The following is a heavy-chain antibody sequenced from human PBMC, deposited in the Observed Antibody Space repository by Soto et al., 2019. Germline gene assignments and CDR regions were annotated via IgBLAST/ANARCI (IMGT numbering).Heavy chain of an antibody. D-gene: IGHD4-17*01. CDR3: ARAHYGDYGYGMDV. Sequence: SETLSLTCIVSGGSMSSYYWGWFRQPPGKGLEWIGYIYYTGTTTYHPSLKSRVTISIDTSRNQFSLKLNSVTAADTAVYYCARAHYGDYGYGMDVWGQGTTVTVSS. CDR2: IYYTGTT. CDR1: GGSMSSYY. J-gene: IGHJ6*02. V-gene: IGHV4-59*08.